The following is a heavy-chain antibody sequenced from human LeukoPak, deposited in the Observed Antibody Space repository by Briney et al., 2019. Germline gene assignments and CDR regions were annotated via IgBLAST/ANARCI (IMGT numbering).Heavy chain of an antibody. CDR3: ARDGMIAAAGFDY. J-gene: IGHJ4*02. CDR2: IIPILGIA. Sequence: GASVKVSCKASGGTFSSYAISWVRQAPGQGLEWMGRIIPILGIANYAQKFQGRVTITADKSTSAAYMELSSLRSEDTAVYYCARDGMIAAAGFDYWGQGTLVTVSS. D-gene: IGHD6-13*01. CDR1: GGTFSSYA. V-gene: IGHV1-69*04.